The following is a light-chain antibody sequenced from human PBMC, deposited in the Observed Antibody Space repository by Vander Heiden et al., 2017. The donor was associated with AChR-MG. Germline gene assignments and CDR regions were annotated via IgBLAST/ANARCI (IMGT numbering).Light chain of an antibody. V-gene: IGLV1-40*01. CDR3: QSYDSSLSGGG. Sequence: QSVLTQPPSVSGAPGQRVTISCTGSSSNIGAGYDVHWYQQLPGTAPKRLIYGNSNRPSGVPDRFSGSKSGTSASLDITGLQAEDEADDYCQSYDSSLSGGGFGGGTKLTVL. J-gene: IGLJ2*01. CDR2: GNS. CDR1: SSNIGAGYD.